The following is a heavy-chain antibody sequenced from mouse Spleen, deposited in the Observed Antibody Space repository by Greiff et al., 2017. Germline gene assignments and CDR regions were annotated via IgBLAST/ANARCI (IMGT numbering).Heavy chain of an antibody. CDR1: GFTFSSYA. CDR3: ARDDDGYYGMDY. D-gene: IGHD2-3*01. V-gene: IGHV5-9-4*01. J-gene: IGHJ4*01. CDR2: ISSGGSYT. Sequence: DVMLVESGGGLVKPGGSLKLSCAASGFTFSSYAMSWVRQSPEKRLEWVAEISSGGSYTYYPDTVTGRFTISRDNAKNTLYLEMSSLRSEDTAMYYCARDDDGYYGMDYWGQGTSVTVSS.